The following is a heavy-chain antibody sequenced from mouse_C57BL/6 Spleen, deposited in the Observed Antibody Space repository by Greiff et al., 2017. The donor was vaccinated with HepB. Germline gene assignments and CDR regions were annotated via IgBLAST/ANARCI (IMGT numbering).Heavy chain of an antibody. CDR1: GYTFTSYW. D-gene: IGHD1-1*01. Sequence: VQLQQPGAELVKPGASVKLSCKASGYTFTSYWMHWVKQRPGQGLEWIGMIHPNSGSTNYNEKFKSKATLTVDKSSSTAYMQLSSLTSEDSAVYYCARSGYYGSREAMDYWGQGTSVTVSS. CDR3: ARSGYYGSREAMDY. CDR2: IHPNSGST. V-gene: IGHV1-64*01. J-gene: IGHJ4*01.